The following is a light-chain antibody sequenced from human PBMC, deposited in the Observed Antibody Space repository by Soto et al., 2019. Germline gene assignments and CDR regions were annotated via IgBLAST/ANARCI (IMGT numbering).Light chain of an antibody. CDR1: KSDSSN. V-gene: IGKV3-15*01. Sequence: EIVMTQSPATLSVSPGEGTTLSCRASKSDSSNLAWYQQKPGQATRLLIYGASTRATGIPARFSGSGSGTEFTLTISSLQSEDFAVYYCQQYNNWPQTFGQGTKVEIK. J-gene: IGKJ1*01. CDR2: GAS. CDR3: QQYNNWPQT.